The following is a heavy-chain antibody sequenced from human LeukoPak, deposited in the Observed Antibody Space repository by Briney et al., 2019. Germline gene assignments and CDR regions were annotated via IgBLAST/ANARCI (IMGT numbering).Heavy chain of an antibody. V-gene: IGHV3-30*03. Sequence: GGSLRLSCAASGFTFSSYGMHWVRQAPGKGLEWVAVISYDGSNKYYADSVKGRLTISRDNAKNSLYLQMNSLRAEDTAVYYCARCMVRGVIKGPPTYFDYWGQGTLVTVSS. CDR2: ISYDGSNK. J-gene: IGHJ4*02. CDR3: ARCMVRGVIKGPPTYFDY. D-gene: IGHD3-10*01. CDR1: GFTFSSYG.